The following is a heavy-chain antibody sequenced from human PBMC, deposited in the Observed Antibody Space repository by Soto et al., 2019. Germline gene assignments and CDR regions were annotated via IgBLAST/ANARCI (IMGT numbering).Heavy chain of an antibody. CDR1: GFTFSSYA. V-gene: IGHV3-30-3*01. Sequence: QPGGSLRLSCAASGFTFSSYAMHWVRQAPGKGLEWVAVISYDGSNKYYADSVKGRFTISRDNSKNTLYLQMNSLRAEDTAVYYRARDSVRGGYCTNGVCPSYGMDVWGQGTTVTVSS. CDR2: ISYDGSNK. CDR3: ARDSVRGGYCTNGVCPSYGMDV. D-gene: IGHD2-8*01. J-gene: IGHJ6*02.